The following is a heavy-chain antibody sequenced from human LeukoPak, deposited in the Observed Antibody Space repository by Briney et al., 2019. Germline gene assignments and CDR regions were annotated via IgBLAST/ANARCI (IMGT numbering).Heavy chain of an antibody. D-gene: IGHD1-26*01. CDR1: RFTFSSYW. J-gene: IGHJ4*02. V-gene: IGHV3-7*01. CDR3: ARFGVGATMDYYFDY. CDR2: IKQDGREK. Sequence: PGGPLRLSCAASRFTFSSYWMSWVRQAPGKGLEWVANIKQDGREKYYVDSVKGRFTISRDNAKNSLYMQMNSLRAEDTAVYYCARFGVGATMDYYFDYWGQGTLVTVSS.